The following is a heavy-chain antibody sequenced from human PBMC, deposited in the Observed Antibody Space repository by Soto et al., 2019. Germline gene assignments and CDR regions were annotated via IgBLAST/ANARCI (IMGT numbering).Heavy chain of an antibody. D-gene: IGHD7-27*01. V-gene: IGHV3-48*04. J-gene: IGHJ4*02. Sequence: GGSLRLSCAASGFTFSSYSMNWVRQAPGKGLEWVSYISSSSSTIYYADSVKGRFTISRDNAKNSLYLQMNSLRAEDTAVYYCARDLPGDGDLYFDYGGQGTLVTVSS. CDR2: ISSSSSTI. CDR1: GFTFSSYS. CDR3: ARDLPGDGDLYFDY.